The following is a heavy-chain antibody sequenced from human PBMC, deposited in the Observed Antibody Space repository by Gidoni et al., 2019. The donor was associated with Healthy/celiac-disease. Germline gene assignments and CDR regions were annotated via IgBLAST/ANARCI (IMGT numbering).Heavy chain of an antibody. D-gene: IGHD2-15*01. CDR3: ARGGLRYCSGGSCYIDY. CDR1: GYTFTSYG. V-gene: IGHV1-18*01. J-gene: IGHJ4*02. CDR2: ISAYNGNT. Sequence: QVQLVQSGAEVKKPGASVKVSCKASGYTFTSYGIRWVRQAPGQGLEWMGWISAYNGNTNDAQKLQGRVTMTTDTSTSTAYMELRSLRSDDTAVYYCARGGLRYCSGGSCYIDYWGQGTLVTVSS.